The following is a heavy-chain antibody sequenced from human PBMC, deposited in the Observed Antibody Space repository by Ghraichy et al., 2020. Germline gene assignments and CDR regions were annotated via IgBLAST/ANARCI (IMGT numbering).Heavy chain of an antibody. V-gene: IGHV3-43*02. CDR1: GFTFDDYA. CDR2: ISGDGATT. J-gene: IGHJ6*02. D-gene: IGHD2-2*03. CDR3: AKDDNGLYYYYGMDV. Sequence: GGSLRLSCAASGFTFDDYAMHWVRQTPGKGLEWVSLISGDGATTYYVDSVKGRFTISRDNSKSSLYLQMNSLKTEDTAFYYCAKDDNGLYYYYGMDVWGQGTTVTVSS.